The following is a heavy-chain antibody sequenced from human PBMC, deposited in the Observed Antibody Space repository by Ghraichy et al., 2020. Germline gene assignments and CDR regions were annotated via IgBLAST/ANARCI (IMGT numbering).Heavy chain of an antibody. J-gene: IGHJ5*02. CDR2: IYYSGST. CDR3: ARGPILGWGWFDP. Sequence: SETLSLTCTVSGGSISSYYWSWIRQPPGKGLEWIGYIYYSGSTNYNPSLKSRVTISVDTSKNQFSLKLSSVTAADTAVYYCARGPILGWGWFDPWGQGTLVTVSS. CDR1: GGSISSYY. D-gene: IGHD1-26*01. V-gene: IGHV4-59*01.